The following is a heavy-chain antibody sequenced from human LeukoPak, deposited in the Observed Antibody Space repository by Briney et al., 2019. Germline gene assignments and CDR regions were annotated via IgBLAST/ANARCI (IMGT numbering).Heavy chain of an antibody. CDR1: GFTFSNYV. V-gene: IGHV3-23*01. Sequence: GGSLRLSCAASGFTFSNYVMSWVRQAPGKGLEWVSTISGSGGTTYYADSVKGRFTISRDNSKNTLFLQMNSLRAEDTAVYYCAKDFLDQGLRYFDPSDYWGQGTLGTVSS. D-gene: IGHD3-9*01. CDR2: ISGSGGTT. J-gene: IGHJ4*02. CDR3: AKDFLDQGLRYFDPSDY.